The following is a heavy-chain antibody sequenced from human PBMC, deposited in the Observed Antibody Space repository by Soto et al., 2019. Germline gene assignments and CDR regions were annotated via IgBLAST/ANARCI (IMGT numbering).Heavy chain of an antibody. J-gene: IGHJ6*02. D-gene: IGHD2-21*02. V-gene: IGHV3-33*01. CDR3: ARKAYCGGDCYPDYYYYYGMDV. CDR1: GFTFSSYG. Sequence: GGSLRLSCAASGFTFSSYGMHWVRQSPGKGLEWVAVIWYDGSNKYYADSVKGRFTISRDNSKNTLYLQMNSLRAEDTAVYYCARKAYCGGDCYPDYYYYYGMDVWGQGTTVTVSS. CDR2: IWYDGSNK.